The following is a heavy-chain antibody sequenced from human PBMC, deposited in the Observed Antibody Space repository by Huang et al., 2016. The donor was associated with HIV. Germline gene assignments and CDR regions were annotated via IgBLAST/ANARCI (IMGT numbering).Heavy chain of an antibody. CDR2: VDENDQKD. CDR1: GFDFSTHL. J-gene: IGHJ6*03. Sequence: VESGGGSVRPGEALKLSCVATGFDFSTHLFNWVRQAPGMGIRWISNVDENDQKDSYANSVRGRFKISRDNARQSIYLQMRKLRPSDTAKYYCVRDTKYRSGFYNYYYMDVWGNGTAVTVSS. V-gene: IGHV3-48*01. D-gene: IGHD6-25*01. CDR3: VRDTKYRSGFYNYYYMDV.